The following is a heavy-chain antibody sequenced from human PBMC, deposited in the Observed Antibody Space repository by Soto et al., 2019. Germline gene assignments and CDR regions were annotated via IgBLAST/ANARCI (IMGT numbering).Heavy chain of an antibody. CDR3: AAEAMAAATLNSYYYCMDV. Sequence: SVKVSCKASGFTFTSSAVQWVRQARGQRLEWIGWIVVGSGNANYAQKFQERVTITRDMSTSTAYMELSSLRSEDTAVYYCAAEAMAAATLNSYYYCMDVWGPGTTVTVSS. J-gene: IGHJ6*02. CDR1: GFTFTSSA. CDR2: IVVGSGNA. D-gene: IGHD1-26*01. V-gene: IGHV1-58*01.